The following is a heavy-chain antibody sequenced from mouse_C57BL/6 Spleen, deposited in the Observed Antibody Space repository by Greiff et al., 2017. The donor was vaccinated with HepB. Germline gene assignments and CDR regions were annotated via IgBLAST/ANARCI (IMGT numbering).Heavy chain of an antibody. V-gene: IGHV3-6*01. D-gene: IGHD2-1*01. CDR1: GYSITSGYY. J-gene: IGHJ4*01. CDR2: ISYDGSN. Sequence: EVQRVESGPGLVKPSQSLSLTCSVTGYSITSGYYWNWIRQFPGNKLEWMGYISYDGSNNYNPSLKNRISITRDTSKNQFFLKLNSVTTEDTATYYCARGGNYYYAMDYWGQGTSVTVSS. CDR3: ARGGNYYYAMDY.